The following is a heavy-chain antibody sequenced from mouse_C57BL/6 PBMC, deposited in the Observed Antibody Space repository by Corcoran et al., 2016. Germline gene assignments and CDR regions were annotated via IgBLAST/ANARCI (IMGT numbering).Heavy chain of an antibody. V-gene: IGHV1-76*01. D-gene: IGHD3-2*02. CDR1: GYTFTDYY. CDR2: IYPGSGNT. CDR3: AIAAQAPAWFAY. Sequence: QVRLKQSGAELVRPGASVKLSCKASGYTFTDYYINWVKQRPGQGLEWIARIYPGSGNTYYNEKFKGKATLTAEKSSSTAYMQLSSLTSEDSAVYFCAIAAQAPAWFAYWGQGTLVTVSA. J-gene: IGHJ3*01.